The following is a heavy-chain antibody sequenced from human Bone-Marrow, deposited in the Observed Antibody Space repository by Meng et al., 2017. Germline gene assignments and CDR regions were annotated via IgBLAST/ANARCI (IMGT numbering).Heavy chain of an antibody. CDR1: GGSFSDYY. Sequence: QGQLQQWGAGLLKPSETLALPCVVSGGSFSDYYWSWIRQPPGKGLEWIGEINHSGSTNYNPSLESRATISVDTSQNNLSLKLSSVTAADSAVYYCARGPTTMAHDFDYWGQGTLVTVSS. CDR2: INHSGST. CDR3: ARGPTTMAHDFDY. D-gene: IGHD4-11*01. J-gene: IGHJ4*02. V-gene: IGHV4-34*01.